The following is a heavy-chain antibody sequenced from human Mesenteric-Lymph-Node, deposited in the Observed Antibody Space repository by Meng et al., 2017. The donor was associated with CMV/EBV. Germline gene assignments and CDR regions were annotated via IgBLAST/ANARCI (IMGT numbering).Heavy chain of an antibody. CDR1: GGSFIGYY. Sequence: VHLSQWGAGLLKPSETSSLTCAVYGGSFIGYYWSWIRQPPGKGLEWIGEINHSGSTNYNPSLKSRVTISVDTSKNQFSLKLSSVTAADTAVYYCARHQRWLKSEGGFNYWGQGTLVTVSS. CDR2: INHSGST. J-gene: IGHJ4*02. CDR3: ARHQRWLKSEGGFNY. D-gene: IGHD4-23*01. V-gene: IGHV4-34*01.